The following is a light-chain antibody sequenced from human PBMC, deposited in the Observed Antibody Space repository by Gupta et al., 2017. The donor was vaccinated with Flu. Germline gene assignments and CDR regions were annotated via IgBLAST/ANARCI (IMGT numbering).Light chain of an antibody. CDR1: QNIRSW. CDR2: KAS. J-gene: IGKJ1*01. Sequence: GDRVTITCRASQNIRSWLAWYQQIPGKAPKLLISKASSLESGVPSRFSGSGSGTDITLTISSLQPDDFATYYCQQYDTYSWTFGQGTKVEIK. V-gene: IGKV1-5*03. CDR3: QQYDTYSWT.